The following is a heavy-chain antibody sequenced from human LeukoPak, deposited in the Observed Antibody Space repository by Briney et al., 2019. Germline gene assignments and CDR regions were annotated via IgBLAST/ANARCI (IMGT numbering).Heavy chain of an antibody. CDR2: IYHGGST. D-gene: IGHD3-10*01. Sequence: SETLSLTCTVSGYSISSGYYWCWIRQPPGKGLGWVGRIYHGGSTYYNPSLKSRVTISVDTSKNQFSLKLSSVTAADTAVYYCARASGDWTDWYFDLWGRGTLVTVSS. CDR3: ARASGDWTDWYFDL. V-gene: IGHV4-38-2*02. CDR1: GYSISSGYY. J-gene: IGHJ2*01.